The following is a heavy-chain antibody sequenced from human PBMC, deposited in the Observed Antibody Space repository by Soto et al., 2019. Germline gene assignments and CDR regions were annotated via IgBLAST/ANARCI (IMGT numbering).Heavy chain of an antibody. D-gene: IGHD3-22*01. Sequence: EVQLLESGGGLVQPGGSLRLSCAASGFTFSSYAMSWVRQAPGKGLEWVSAISGSGGSTYYADSVKGRFTISRDNSKNTLYLQMNSLRAEDTAVYYCAKDASYYYDSSGYCFDYWGQGTPVTVSS. CDR1: GFTFSSYA. CDR2: ISGSGGST. CDR3: AKDASYYYDSSGYCFDY. V-gene: IGHV3-23*01. J-gene: IGHJ4*02.